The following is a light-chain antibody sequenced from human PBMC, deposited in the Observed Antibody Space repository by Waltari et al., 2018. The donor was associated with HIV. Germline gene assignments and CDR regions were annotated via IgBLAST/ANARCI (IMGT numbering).Light chain of an antibody. CDR1: QTINTD. CDR3: QQYKYWPLT. CDR2: DAS. J-gene: IGKJ4*01. Sequence: ETVMTQSPATLSVSPGESATLSCRASQTINTDVAWYQQKPGQTPRLLMSDASSRATGVPDRFSGSGSGTEFTLTISGLQSEDFAVYYCQQYKYWPLTFGGGTKLEIK. V-gene: IGKV3-15*01.